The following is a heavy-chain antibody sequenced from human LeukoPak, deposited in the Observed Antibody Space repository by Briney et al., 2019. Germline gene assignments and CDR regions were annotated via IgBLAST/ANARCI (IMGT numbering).Heavy chain of an antibody. Sequence: GGSLRLSCVASGFTFRSNGMTWIRQVPGKGLQWVSAILGSGGATYYSDSVRGRFTISRDNSKNTVSLQISSLRIDDTAVYYCAKDWGPFFASGSSYLDYWGQGTLVSISS. CDR2: ILGSGGAT. J-gene: IGHJ4*02. V-gene: IGHV3-23*01. D-gene: IGHD3-10*01. CDR1: GFTFRSNG. CDR3: AKDWGPFFASGSSYLDY.